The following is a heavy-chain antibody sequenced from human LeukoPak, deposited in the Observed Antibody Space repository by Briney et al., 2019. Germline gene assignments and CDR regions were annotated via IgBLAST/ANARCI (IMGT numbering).Heavy chain of an antibody. CDR1: GFTFSSYS. J-gene: IGHJ4*02. CDR2: ISSSSSTI. V-gene: IGHV3-48*04. D-gene: IGHD3-3*01. Sequence: GGSLRLSCAASGFTFSSYSMNWVRQAPGKGLEWVSYISSSSSTIYYADPVKGRFTISRDNAKNSLYLQMNSLRAEDTAVYYCARDLRFLEWSDFDYWGQGTLVTVSS. CDR3: ARDLRFLEWSDFDY.